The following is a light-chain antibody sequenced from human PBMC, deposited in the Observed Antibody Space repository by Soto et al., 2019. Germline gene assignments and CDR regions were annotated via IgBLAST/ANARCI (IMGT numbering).Light chain of an antibody. CDR1: QSVSSTY. V-gene: IGKV3-20*01. CDR2: GAS. J-gene: IGKJ2*01. CDR3: QQYGSSPRYT. Sequence: EIVLTQSPGTLSLSPGERATLSCRASQSVSSTYLVWYQQKPGQAPRLLIYGASTRATGIPDRFSGSGSGTDFTLTISRLEPEYFAVYYCQQYGSSPRYTCGQGTKLEIK.